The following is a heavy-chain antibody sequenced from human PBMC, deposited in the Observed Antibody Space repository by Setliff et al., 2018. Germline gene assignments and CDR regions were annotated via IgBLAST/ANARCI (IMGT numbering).Heavy chain of an antibody. CDR3: VLSGTYYSNYFDP. CDR1: GGTFSSYA. CDR2: IIPMFGTA. D-gene: IGHD3-10*01. V-gene: IGHV1-69*06. J-gene: IGHJ5*02. Sequence: SVKVSCKASGGTFSSYAISWVRQAPGQGLEWMGGIIPMFGTANYAQKFQGRVTMTEDTSTDTAYMELSRLTSEDTAVYYCVLSGTYYSNYFDPWGQGTLVTVSS.